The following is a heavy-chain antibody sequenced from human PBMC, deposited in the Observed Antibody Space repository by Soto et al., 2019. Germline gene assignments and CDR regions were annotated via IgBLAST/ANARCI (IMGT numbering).Heavy chain of an antibody. J-gene: IGHJ6*02. V-gene: IGHV4-39*01. CDR1: GGCISSSTYY. CDR3: VCLGNFSGYYLRYYGMAV. D-gene: IGHD3-3*01. Sequence: SDTLYLTCTVSGGCISSSTYYWGWVGQTPGKGLEWIRSIYYSGSIYYNPSLKSRVTISVDTSKNQFSLKLSSVTAADTAVYYCVCLGNFSGYYLRYYGMAVLGQATTVT. CDR2: IYYSGSI.